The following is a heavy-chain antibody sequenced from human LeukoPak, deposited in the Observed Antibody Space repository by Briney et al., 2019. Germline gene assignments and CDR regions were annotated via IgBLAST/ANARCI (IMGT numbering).Heavy chain of an antibody. J-gene: IGHJ4*02. CDR3: AREEWLSYYYFDY. CDR2: IKQDGSEK. CDR1: GFTFSSYW. V-gene: IGHV3-7*01. D-gene: IGHD3-3*01. Sequence: PGGSLRLSCAASGFTFSSYWMSWVRQAPGKGLEWVANIKQDGSEKYYVDSVKGRFTISRDNAKNSRYLQMNSLRAEDTAVYYCAREEWLSYYYFDYWGQGTLVTVSS.